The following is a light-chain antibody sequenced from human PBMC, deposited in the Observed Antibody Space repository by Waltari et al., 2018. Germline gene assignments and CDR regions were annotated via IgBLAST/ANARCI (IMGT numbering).Light chain of an antibody. CDR2: YKPDSTI. J-gene: IGLJ3*02. CDR1: SAIHVRTYK. CDR3: MILYNNAVV. V-gene: IGLV5-45*01. Sequence: QAVLTQPASLSASPGASARLTCTLRSAIHVRTYKIYWYHQRPGSPPQFLLKYKPDSTIQLGSGVPSRFSGSKDTSANAFILLISGLQSEDEADYYCMILYNNAVVFGGGTNLTVL.